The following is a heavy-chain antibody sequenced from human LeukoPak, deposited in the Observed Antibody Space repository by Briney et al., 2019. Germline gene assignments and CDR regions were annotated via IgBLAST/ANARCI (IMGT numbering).Heavy chain of an antibody. CDR1: GFTFSSYA. D-gene: IGHD2-2*01. CDR2: ISGSGGST. J-gene: IGHJ6*02. V-gene: IGHV3-23*01. Sequence: GGSLRLSCAASGFTFSSYAMSWVRQAPGKGLKWVSAISGSGGSTYYADSVKGRFTISRDNSKNTLYLQMNSLRAEDTAVYYCAKGIFLGYCSSTSCSPGSNYYYYGMDVWGQGTTVTVSS. CDR3: AKGIFLGYCSSTSCSPGSNYYYYGMDV.